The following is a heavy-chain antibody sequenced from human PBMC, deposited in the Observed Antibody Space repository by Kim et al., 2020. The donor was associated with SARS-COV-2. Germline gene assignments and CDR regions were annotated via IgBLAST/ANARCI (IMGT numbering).Heavy chain of an antibody. D-gene: IGHD3-9*01. CDR1: GYTFTSYA. CDR3: ARNLPAYYDILTGYYLNWFDP. V-gene: IGHV7-4-1*02. CDR2: INTNTGNP. Sequence: ASVKVSCKASGYTFTSYAMNWVRQAPGQGLEWMGWINTNTGNPTYAQGFTGRFVFSLDTSVSTAYLQISSLKAEDTAVYYCARNLPAYYDILTGYYLNWFDPWGQGTLVTVSS. J-gene: IGHJ5*02.